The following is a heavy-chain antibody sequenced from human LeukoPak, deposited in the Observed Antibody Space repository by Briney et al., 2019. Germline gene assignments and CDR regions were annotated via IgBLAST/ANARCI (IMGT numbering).Heavy chain of an antibody. V-gene: IGHV3-53*01. J-gene: IGHJ4*02. CDR3: VRRHDY. Sequence: GGSLRLSCVASGFDFNDNFMRWIRQAPGQGLEWISIIYASGGAFHSESVKGRFSAFRDTSKNTIFLQMNNLKAADTAMYYCVRRHDYWGQGTLVTVSS. CDR2: IYASGGA. CDR1: GFDFNDNF.